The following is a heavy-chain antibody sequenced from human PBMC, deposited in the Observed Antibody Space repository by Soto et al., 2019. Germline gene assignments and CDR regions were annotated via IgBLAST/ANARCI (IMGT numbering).Heavy chain of an antibody. CDR3: VRQGIDYLHGLVDV. J-gene: IGHJ6*02. CDR2: VYYTGDT. CDR1: SGPDRSHN. V-gene: IGHV4-59*08. D-gene: IGHD4-17*01. Sequence: QVQLQQSGPRLVKPSETLSLTCTVSSGPDRSHNWGWIRQPPGRGLEWIGYVYYTGDTAYNPSLRGRVTISADPSTNDISLTLNSVTAADTAVYYCVRQGIDYLHGLVDVWGQGTTFSFSS.